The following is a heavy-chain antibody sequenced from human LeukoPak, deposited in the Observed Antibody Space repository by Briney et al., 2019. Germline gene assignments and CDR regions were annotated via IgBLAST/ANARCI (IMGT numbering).Heavy chain of an antibody. V-gene: IGHV1-2*02. Sequence: ASVKGSFKASGYTFTAYYMHWVRQAPGQGLEWMGWINPNSGDTNFAQKFLGRVTMTRDTSTSTVYMELSSLRSEDTAVYYCARGVGTYQTYFDYWGQGTLVTVSS. D-gene: IGHD1-14*01. CDR3: ARGVGTYQTYFDY. CDR2: INPNSGDT. J-gene: IGHJ4*02. CDR1: GYTFTAYY.